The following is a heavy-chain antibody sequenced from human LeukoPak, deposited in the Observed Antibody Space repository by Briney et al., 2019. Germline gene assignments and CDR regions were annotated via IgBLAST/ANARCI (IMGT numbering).Heavy chain of an antibody. V-gene: IGHV3-23*01. D-gene: IGHD6-13*01. CDR3: AKDAAGPEY. Sequence: PGGSLRLSCAASGFTFNTYAMTWVRQAPGKGLEWVSGISGSGGSTYYADSVKGRFTISRDNSKNTLFLQMNSLRVEDTAIYYCAKDAAGPEYWGQGTLVTVSS. J-gene: IGHJ4*02. CDR1: GFTFNTYA. CDR2: ISGSGGST.